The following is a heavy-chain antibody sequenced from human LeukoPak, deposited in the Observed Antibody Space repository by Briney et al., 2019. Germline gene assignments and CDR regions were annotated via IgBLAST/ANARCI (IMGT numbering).Heavy chain of an antibody. CDR3: AREDCSSTSCSHGMDV. D-gene: IGHD2-2*01. CDR2: IYPGDSDT. Sequence: GESLKISCQGSGYSFTSYWIGWVRQMPGKGLEWMGIIYPGDSDTRYSPSFQGQVTISAVKSISTAYLQWSSLKASDTAMYYCAREDCSSTSCSHGMDVWGQGTTVTASS. V-gene: IGHV5-51*01. CDR1: GYSFTSYW. J-gene: IGHJ6*02.